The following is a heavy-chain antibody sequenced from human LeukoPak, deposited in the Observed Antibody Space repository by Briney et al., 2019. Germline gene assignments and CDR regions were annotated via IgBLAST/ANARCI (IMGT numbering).Heavy chain of an antibody. J-gene: IGHJ4*02. CDR1: GGSISSYY. Sequence: PSETLSLTCTVSGGSISSYYWSWVRQPPGKGLEWIGYIYYSGSTNYNPSLKSRVTISVDTSKNQFSLKLSSVTAADTAIYYCARPPNYYGSGSYYSVWGQGTLVTVSS. CDR3: ARPPNYYGSGSYYSV. CDR2: IYYSGST. V-gene: IGHV4-59*12. D-gene: IGHD3-10*01.